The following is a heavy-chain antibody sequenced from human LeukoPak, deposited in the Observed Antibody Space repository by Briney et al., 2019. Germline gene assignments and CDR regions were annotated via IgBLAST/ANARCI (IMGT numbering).Heavy chain of an antibody. CDR3: ARDLGNKQLAES. J-gene: IGHJ5*02. CDR2: MNPSSGDT. Sequence: ASVRVSCKASGYTFTSFDINWVRQATGQGPEWMGWMNPSSGDTGYAQKFQGRVTITTDESTSTAYMELSSLRSEDTAVYYCARDLGNKQLAESWGQGTLVTVSS. CDR1: GYTFTSFD. V-gene: IGHV1-8*03. D-gene: IGHD6-6*01.